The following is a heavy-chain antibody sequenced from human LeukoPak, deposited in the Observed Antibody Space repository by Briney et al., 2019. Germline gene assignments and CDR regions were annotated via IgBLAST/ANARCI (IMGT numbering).Heavy chain of an antibody. CDR3: ARDCRTGFDY. V-gene: IGHV1-18*01. CDR2: ISTYNGNT. J-gene: IGHJ4*02. CDR1: GYTFTSYG. Sequence: GASVKVSCKASGYTFTSYGISWVRQAPGQGLEWLGWISTYNGNTHYAQKLQGRVTMSTDTSTTTAYMELRSLRSDDTAVYYCARDCRTGFDYWGQGTLVTVSS. D-gene: IGHD7-27*01.